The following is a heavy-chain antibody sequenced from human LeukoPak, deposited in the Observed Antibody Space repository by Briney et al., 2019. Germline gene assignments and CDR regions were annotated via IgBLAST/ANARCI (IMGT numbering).Heavy chain of an antibody. V-gene: IGHV1-69*05. D-gene: IGHD3-22*01. CDR3: ASGTLGTSSGYYETDY. J-gene: IGHJ4*02. CDR2: IIPNFGTA. Sequence: SVKVSCKASVGIFSSYAISWVRQAPGQGLECMGRIIPNFGTANYAQKFQGRVTITTDESTSTAYMELSSLRSEDTAVYYCASGTLGTSSGYYETDYWGQGTLVTVSS. CDR1: VGIFSSYA.